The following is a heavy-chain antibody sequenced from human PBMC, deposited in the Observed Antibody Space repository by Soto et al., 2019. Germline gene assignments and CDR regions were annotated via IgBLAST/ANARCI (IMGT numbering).Heavy chain of an antibody. D-gene: IGHD6-6*01. CDR1: GSTFTGYY. CDR2: INPNSGGT. J-gene: IGHJ6*02. V-gene: IGHV1-2*02. CDR3: AREVAPDHGRAARPPLAARGDGMDV. Sequence: GASVQVSCTASGSTFTGYYMHWVQQAPGQGLEWMGWINPNSGGTNYAQKFQGRVTMTRDTSISTAYMEPSRLRSDDTAVYYCAREVAPDHGRAARPPLAARGDGMDVWGQGTTVTVSS.